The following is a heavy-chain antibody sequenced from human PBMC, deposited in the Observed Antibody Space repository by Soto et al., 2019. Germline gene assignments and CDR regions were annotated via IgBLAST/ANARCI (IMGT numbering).Heavy chain of an antibody. J-gene: IGHJ4*02. V-gene: IGHV4-59*13. CDR1: GASITTYY. D-gene: IGHD6-19*01. CDR3: ARRLFGSGWTLDS. CDR2: VYHTGST. Sequence: SETLSLTCDVSGASITTYYWSWIRQAPGKGLEWIGNVYHTGSTDYSSSLRSRVTISVDTSKNQFSLGMNSVAAADTAVYYCARRLFGSGWTLDSWGQGPLVTVSS.